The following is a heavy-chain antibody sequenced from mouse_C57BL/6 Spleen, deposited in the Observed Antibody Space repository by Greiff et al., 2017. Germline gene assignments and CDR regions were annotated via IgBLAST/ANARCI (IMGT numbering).Heavy chain of an antibody. CDR1: GYAFSSSW. CDR2: IYPGDGDT. CDR3: ARHRNYDYDEGVAMDY. J-gene: IGHJ4*01. D-gene: IGHD2-4*01. V-gene: IGHV1-82*01. Sequence: QVQLQQSGPELVKPGASVKISCKASGYAFSSSWMNWVKQRPGKGLEWIGRIYPGDGDTNYNGKFKGKATLTADKSSSTAYMQLSSLTSEDSAVYCCARHRNYDYDEGVAMDYWGQGTSVTVSS.